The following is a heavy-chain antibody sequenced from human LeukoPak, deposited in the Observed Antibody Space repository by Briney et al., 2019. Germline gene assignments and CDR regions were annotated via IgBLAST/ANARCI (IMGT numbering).Heavy chain of an antibody. V-gene: IGHV3-64D*09. CDR1: GFTFSRYG. D-gene: IGHD2-2*01. J-gene: IGHJ3*02. Sequence: GGSLRLSCSASGFTFSRYGMHWVRQAPGKGLEYVSAIVSNGDSTYYADSVKGRFTISRDNAKNTLYLQMSSLRPDDTAVYYCARDFAVPLGYCSSTSCYSAFDIWGQGTMVTVSS. CDR3: ARDFAVPLGYCSSTSCYSAFDI. CDR2: IVSNGDST.